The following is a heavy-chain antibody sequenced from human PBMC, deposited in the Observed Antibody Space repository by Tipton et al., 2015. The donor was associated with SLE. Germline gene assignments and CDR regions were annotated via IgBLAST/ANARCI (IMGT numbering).Heavy chain of an antibody. Sequence: LRLSCAVYGGSFSGYYWSWIRRPPGKGLEWIGEINHSGSTNYNPSLKSRVTISVDTSKNQFSLKLSSVTAADTAVYFCARVSGSYLYYYYYYYMDVWGKGTTVTVSS. D-gene: IGHD1-26*01. V-gene: IGHV4-34*01. CDR2: INHSGST. J-gene: IGHJ6*03. CDR3: ARVSGSYLYYYYYYYMDV. CDR1: GGSFSGYY.